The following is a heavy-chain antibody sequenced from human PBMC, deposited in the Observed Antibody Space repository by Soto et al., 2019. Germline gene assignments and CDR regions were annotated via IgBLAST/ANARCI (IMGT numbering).Heavy chain of an antibody. CDR3: ARDLAKGGGSAGFDY. Sequence: ASVKVSCKHSRYTFTVYYIHWVRQAPGQGLEWMGWINPKSGGTMYPQKFQGRVTMTWDTSISTAYMALTRLRSDDTAVYYCARDLAKGGGSAGFDYWGQGTLVTVSS. J-gene: IGHJ4*02. D-gene: IGHD1-26*01. V-gene: IGHV1-2*02. CDR2: INPKSGGT. CDR1: RYTFTVYY.